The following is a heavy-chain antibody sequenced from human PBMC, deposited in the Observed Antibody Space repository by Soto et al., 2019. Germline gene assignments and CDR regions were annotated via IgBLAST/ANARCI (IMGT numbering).Heavy chain of an antibody. D-gene: IGHD3-22*01. CDR1: GFTVSSNY. J-gene: IGHJ3*02. V-gene: IGHV3-53*02. CDR2: IYSGGSI. CDR3: ARANYYDSSGPPGAFDI. Sequence: EVQLVETGGGLIQPGGSLRLSCAASGFTVSSNYMSWVRQAPGKGLEWVSVIYSGGSIYYADSVKGRFTISRDNSKNTLYLQMNSLRAEDTAVYYCARANYYDSSGPPGAFDIWGQGTMVTVSS.